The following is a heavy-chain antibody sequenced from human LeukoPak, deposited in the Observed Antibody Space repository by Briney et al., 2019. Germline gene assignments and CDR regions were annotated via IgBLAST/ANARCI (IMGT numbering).Heavy chain of an antibody. CDR2: ISYDGTNK. D-gene: IGHD2-21*02. CDR3: ARGFVLGAAKNYFDY. V-gene: IGHV3-30-3*01. J-gene: IGHJ4*02. CDR1: GFTFTNYA. Sequence: GGSLRLSCAASGFTFTNYALHWVRQAPGKGLEWVAVISYDGTNKYYADSVKGRFTISRDNSKNTLSLQMNSLRAEGTALYYCARGFVLGAAKNYFDYWGQGALVTVSS.